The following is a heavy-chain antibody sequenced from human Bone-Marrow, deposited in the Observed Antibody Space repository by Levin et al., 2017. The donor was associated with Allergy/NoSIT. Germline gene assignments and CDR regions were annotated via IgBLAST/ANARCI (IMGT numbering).Heavy chain of an antibody. J-gene: IGHJ3*02. D-gene: IGHD3-22*01. CDR3: ARDNLSLDDYDSSGYYSGSDI. Sequence: SETLSLTCTVSRGSISNHYWSWIRQPAGKGLEWIGRIHSGGDTDYHPSLKSRLTMFVDTSKNQFSLMLSSVTAAATAVYFCARDNLSLDDYDSSGYYSGSDIWGQGKMIIVSS. V-gene: IGHV4-4*07. CDR2: IHSGGDT. CDR1: RGSISNHY.